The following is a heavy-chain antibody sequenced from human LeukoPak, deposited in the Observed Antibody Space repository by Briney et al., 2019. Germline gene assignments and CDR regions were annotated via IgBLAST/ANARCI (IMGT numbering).Heavy chain of an antibody. CDR2: ISGSGGNT. V-gene: IGHV3-23*01. CDR3: AKDFNIVVVPAASNWFDP. J-gene: IGHJ5*02. D-gene: IGHD2-2*01. CDR1: GFTFSSYA. Sequence: GGSLRLSCAASGFTFSSYAMSWVRQAPGKGLECISVISGSGGNTYYADSVKGRFTISRDNSKNTLYLQIHSLRAEDTAVYYCAKDFNIVVVPAASNWFDPWGQGTLVTVSS.